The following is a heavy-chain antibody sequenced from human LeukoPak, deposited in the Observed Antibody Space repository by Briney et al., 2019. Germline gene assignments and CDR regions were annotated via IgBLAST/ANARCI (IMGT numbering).Heavy chain of an antibody. CDR1: GGTFSSYA. Sequence: GASVKISCKASGGTFSSYAISWVRQAPGQGLEWMGGIIPIFGTANYAQKFRGRVTITADKSTSTAYMELSSLRSEDTAVYYCARDTPLTMVRGVPAPYYYGMDVWGKGTTVTVSS. CDR3: ARDTPLTMVRGVPAPYYYGMDV. V-gene: IGHV1-69*06. CDR2: IIPIFGTA. J-gene: IGHJ6*04. D-gene: IGHD3-10*01.